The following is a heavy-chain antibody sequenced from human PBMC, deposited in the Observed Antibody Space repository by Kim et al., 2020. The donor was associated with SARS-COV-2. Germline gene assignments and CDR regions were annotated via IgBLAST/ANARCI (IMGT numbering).Heavy chain of an antibody. CDR2: IKQDGSLK. V-gene: IGHV3-7*01. CDR1: GFTFGNYW. CDR3: VSNSTG. J-gene: IGHJ4*02. D-gene: IGHD1-20*01. Sequence: GGSLRLSCAASGFTFGNYWMTWVRLAPGKGLEWVAHIKQDGSLKSYVNSVRGRFTVSRDNAKNSLYLQMNSLRVEDTGIYYCVSNSTGWGQGTLVTVSS.